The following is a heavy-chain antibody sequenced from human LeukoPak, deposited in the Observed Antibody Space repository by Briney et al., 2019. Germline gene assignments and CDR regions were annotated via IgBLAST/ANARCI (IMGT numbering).Heavy chain of an antibody. CDR1: EFSFSSYG. Sequence: GGSLRLSCAASEFSFSSYGMHWVRRAPGKGLQWVASLWYDGTSKYHADSVKGRFTISRDNSQSTLYLQMNSLRAEDTAVSYCERARNNYDSSGFSALDYWGQGTLVTVSS. CDR3: ERARNNYDSSGFSALDY. D-gene: IGHD3-22*01. J-gene: IGHJ4*02. CDR2: LWYDGTSK. V-gene: IGHV3-33*01.